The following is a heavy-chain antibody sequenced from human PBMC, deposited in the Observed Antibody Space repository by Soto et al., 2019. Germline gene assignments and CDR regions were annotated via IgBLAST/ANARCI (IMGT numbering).Heavy chain of an antibody. CDR1: GYTFTNYY. CDR3: ARGDNDY. J-gene: IGHJ4*02. V-gene: IGHV1-46*01. CDR2: IHPDGGHT. Sequence: ASVKVSCKASGYTFTNYYVQWVRQAPGQGLEWMGVIHPDGGHTTYSQKFQDRVTMTRDTFTSTIYMELSSLRSEDTAVYYCARGDNDYWGPGTLVTVSS.